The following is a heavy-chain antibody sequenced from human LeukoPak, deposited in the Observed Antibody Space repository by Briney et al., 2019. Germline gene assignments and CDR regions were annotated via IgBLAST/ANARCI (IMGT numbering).Heavy chain of an antibody. Sequence: ASVKVSCKASGYTFTSYGISWVRQAPGQGLEWMGWISAYNGNTNYAQKLQSRVTMTTDTSTSTAYMELRSLRSDDTAVYYCARVGPVDIVATGHYSYGYYFDYWGQGTLVTVSS. CDR1: GYTFTSYG. D-gene: IGHD5-12*01. CDR2: ISAYNGNT. V-gene: IGHV1-18*01. CDR3: ARVGPVDIVATGHYSYGYYFDY. J-gene: IGHJ4*02.